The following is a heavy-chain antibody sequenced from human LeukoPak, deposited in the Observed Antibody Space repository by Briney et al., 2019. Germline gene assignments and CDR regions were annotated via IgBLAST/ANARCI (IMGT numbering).Heavy chain of an antibody. V-gene: IGHV4-30-2*01. D-gene: IGHD6-13*01. CDR2: IYHSGST. J-gene: IGHJ4*02. CDR1: GGSISSGGYS. Sequence: SQTLSLTCAVSGGSISSGGYSWSWIRQPPGKGLEWIGYIYHSGSTNYNPSLKSRVTISVDKSKNQFSLKLSSVTAADTAVYYCARESVAAAGTIDYWGQGTLVTVSS. CDR3: ARESVAAAGTIDY.